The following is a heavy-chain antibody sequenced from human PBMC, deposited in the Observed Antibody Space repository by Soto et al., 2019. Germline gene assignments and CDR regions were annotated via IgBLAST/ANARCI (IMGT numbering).Heavy chain of an antibody. CDR2: IIPIFGTA. CDR3: ARDRLRLGELSLPADDGMDV. Sequence: QVQLVQSGAEVKKPGSSVKVSCKASGGTFSSYAISWVRQAPGQGLEWMGGIIPIFGTANYAQKFQGRVTITADESTSTAYMELSSLRSEDTAVYYCARDRLRLGELSLPADDGMDVWGQGTTVTVSS. CDR1: GGTFSSYA. J-gene: IGHJ6*02. V-gene: IGHV1-69*01. D-gene: IGHD3-16*02.